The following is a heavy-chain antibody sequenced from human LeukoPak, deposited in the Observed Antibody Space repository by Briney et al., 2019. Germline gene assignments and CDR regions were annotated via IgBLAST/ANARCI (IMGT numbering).Heavy chain of an antibody. J-gene: IGHJ5*02. CDR3: ARGLSIVVVITTGYNWFDP. Sequence: ASVKVSCKASGYTFTGYYMHWVRQAPGQGLEWMGWINPNSGGTNYAQKFQGRVTMTRDTSISTAYMELSRLRSDDTAVYYCARGLSIVVVITTGYNWFDPWGQRTLVTVSS. CDR1: GYTFTGYY. V-gene: IGHV1-2*02. D-gene: IGHD3-22*01. CDR2: INPNSGGT.